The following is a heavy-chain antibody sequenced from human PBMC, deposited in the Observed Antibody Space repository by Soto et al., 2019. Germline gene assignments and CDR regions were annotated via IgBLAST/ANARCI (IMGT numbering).Heavy chain of an antibody. D-gene: IGHD2-15*01. J-gene: IGHJ4*02. CDR2: ISGNGGST. CDR1: GFTFGNFA. V-gene: IGHV3-23*01. CDR3: AKLRAKSHIAVPFDY. Sequence: EVHLLDSGGGLAQPGGSLKLSCATSGFTFGNFAMSWVRQAPGKGLEWVSAISGNGGSTYYADSVKGRFTISRDNSKNTLYLQMNSLTAEDTAVYFCAKLRAKSHIAVPFDYLGQGSLVTVSS.